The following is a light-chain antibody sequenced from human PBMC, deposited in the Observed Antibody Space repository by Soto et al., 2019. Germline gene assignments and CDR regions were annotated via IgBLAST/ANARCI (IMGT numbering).Light chain of an antibody. CDR2: LTSDGSH. Sequence: QPVLTQSPSASASLGASVKLTCTLSSGHSSYAIAWHQQQPEKGPRYLMKLTSDGSHYKGGGIPDRFSGSSSGAERYLTISSLQSEDEADYYCQTWGTGIQVFGTGTKLTVL. CDR1: SGHSSYA. CDR3: QTWGTGIQV. J-gene: IGLJ1*01. V-gene: IGLV4-69*01.